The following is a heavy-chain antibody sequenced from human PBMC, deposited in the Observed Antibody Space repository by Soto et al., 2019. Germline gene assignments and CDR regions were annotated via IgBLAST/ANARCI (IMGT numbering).Heavy chain of an antibody. D-gene: IGHD3-22*01. Sequence: QVQLVESGGGVVQPGRSLRLSCAASGFTFSSYGMHWVRQAPGKGLEWVAAIWYDGSNKYYADSVKGRFTISRDNCKNPRYLEMNSLRAEDTAVYYCGRDVWDSSGPIDYWGQGTLVTVSS. V-gene: IGHV3-33*01. J-gene: IGHJ4*02. CDR2: IWYDGSNK. CDR3: GRDVWDSSGPIDY. CDR1: GFTFSSYG.